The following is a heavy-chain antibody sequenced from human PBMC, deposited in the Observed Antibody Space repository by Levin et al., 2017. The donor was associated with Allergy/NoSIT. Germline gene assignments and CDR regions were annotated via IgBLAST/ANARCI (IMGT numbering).Heavy chain of an antibody. CDR2: INHSGST. D-gene: IGHD6-19*01. CDR3: ARSVAGTDF. CDR1: GGSFSAYY. Sequence: GSLRLSCAVYGGSFSAYYWSWIRQPPGKGLEWIGEINHSGSTNYNPSLKGRVTISLDTPKNQFSLKLTSVTAADTAVYYCARSVAGTDFWGQGTLVTVSS. V-gene: IGHV4-34*01. J-gene: IGHJ4*02.